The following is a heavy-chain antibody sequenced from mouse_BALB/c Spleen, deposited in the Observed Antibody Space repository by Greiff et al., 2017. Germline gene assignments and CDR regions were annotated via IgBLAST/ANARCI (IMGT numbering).Heavy chain of an antibody. D-gene: IGHD2-10*01. CDR2: IWAGGST. CDR3: ARSYYGNPYYAMDD. Sequence: VKLMESGPGLVAPSQSLSITCTVSGFSLTSYGVHWVRQPPGKGLEWLGVIWAGGSTNYNSALMSRLSISKDNSKSQVFLKMNSLQTDDTAMYYCARSYYGNPYYAMDDWGQGTSVTVSS. V-gene: IGHV2-9*02. CDR1: GFSLTSYG. J-gene: IGHJ4*01.